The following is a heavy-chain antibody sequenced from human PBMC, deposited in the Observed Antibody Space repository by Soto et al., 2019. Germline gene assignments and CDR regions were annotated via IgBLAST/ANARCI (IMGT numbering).Heavy chain of an antibody. CDR1: GFTFSSYS. Sequence: EVQLVESGGGLVKPGGSLRLSCAASGFTFSSYSMNWVRQAPGKGLEWVSSISSSSSDIYYADSVKGRFPISRDNAKNSLYLQMNSLRAEDTAVYYCARGRIVATIYVTPYYFDSWGQGTLVTVSS. J-gene: IGHJ4*02. V-gene: IGHV3-21*01. CDR2: ISSSSSDI. D-gene: IGHD5-12*01. CDR3: ARGRIVATIYVTPYYFDS.